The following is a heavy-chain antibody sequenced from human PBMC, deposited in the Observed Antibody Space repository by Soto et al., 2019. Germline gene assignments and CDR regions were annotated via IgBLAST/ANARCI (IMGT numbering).Heavy chain of an antibody. J-gene: IGHJ6*02. CDR2: IIPILGIA. V-gene: IGHV1-69*08. Sequence: QVQLVQSGAEVKKPGSSVKVSCKASGGTFSSYTISWVRQAPGQGLEWMGRIIPILGIANYAQKFQGRVTITADKSTSTAYMELSSLRSEDTAVYYCARDYRCGNSYYYYGMDVWGQGTTVTVSS. D-gene: IGHD2-21*02. CDR1: GGTFSSYT. CDR3: ARDYRCGNSYYYYGMDV.